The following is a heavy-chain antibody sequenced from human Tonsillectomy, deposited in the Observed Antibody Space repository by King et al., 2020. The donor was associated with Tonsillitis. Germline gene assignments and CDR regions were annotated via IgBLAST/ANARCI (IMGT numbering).Heavy chain of an antibody. J-gene: IGHJ4*02. CDR3: ASDLLVDTAMGTSFDY. CDR2: ICSSSSYI. V-gene: IGHV3-21*01. CDR1: GFTFSSYS. Sequence: VQLVESGGGLVKPGGSLRLSGAASGFTFSSYSMNWVRQAPGKGLEWVSSICSSSSYIYYADSVKGRFTISRDNAKNSLYLQMNSLRAEDTAVYYCASDLLVDTAMGTSFDYWGQGTLVTVSS. D-gene: IGHD5-18*01.